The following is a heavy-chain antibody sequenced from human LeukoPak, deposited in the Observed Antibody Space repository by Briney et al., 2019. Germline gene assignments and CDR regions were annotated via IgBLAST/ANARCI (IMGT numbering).Heavy chain of an antibody. V-gene: IGHV4-4*07. CDR3: ARDSSIAVAGRTNYYYYYGMDV. CDR1: GSSISSYY. Sequence: SETLSLTCTVSGSSISSYYWSWIRQPAGKGLGWIGRIYTSGSTNYNPSLKSRVTMSVDTSKNQFSLKLSSVTAADTAVYYCARDSSIAVAGRTNYYYYYGMDVWGQGTTVTVSS. J-gene: IGHJ6*02. CDR2: IYTSGST. D-gene: IGHD6-19*01.